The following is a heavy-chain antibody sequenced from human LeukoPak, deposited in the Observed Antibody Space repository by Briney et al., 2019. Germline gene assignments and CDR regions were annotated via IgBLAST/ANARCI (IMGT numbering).Heavy chain of an antibody. J-gene: IGHJ4*02. D-gene: IGHD3-16*01. V-gene: IGHV3-21*01. CDR2: ISSSSSYI. CDR1: GFTFSSYS. Sequence: GGSLRLSCAASGFTFSSYSMNWVRQAPGKGLEWVSSISSSSSYIYYADSVKGRFTISRDNAKNSLFLQMNSLRAEDTAVYYCARAGRRQKDDPGNYWGQGTLVTVSS. CDR3: ARAGRRQKDDPGNY.